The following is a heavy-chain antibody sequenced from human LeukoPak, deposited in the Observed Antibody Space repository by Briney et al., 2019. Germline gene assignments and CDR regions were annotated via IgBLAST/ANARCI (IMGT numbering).Heavy chain of an antibody. V-gene: IGHV3-30*18. CDR2: ISYDGSTI. CDR3: AKGVGSTGSYFDY. Sequence: PGGSLRLSCAASGFTFSSYGIHWVRQAPGKGLEWVAVISYDGSTIYYADSVKGRFTISRDNSKDTVYLQMNSLRGDDTAVYYCAKGVGSTGSYFDYWGQGTLVTVSS. CDR1: GFTFSSYG. D-gene: IGHD1-26*01. J-gene: IGHJ4*02.